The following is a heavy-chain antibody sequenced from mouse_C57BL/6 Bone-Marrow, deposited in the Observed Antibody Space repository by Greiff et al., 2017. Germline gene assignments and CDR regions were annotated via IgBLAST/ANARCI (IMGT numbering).Heavy chain of an antibody. Sequence: QVQLKESGAELARPGASVKLSCKASGSTFTSYGISWVKQRTGQGLEWIGEIYPRSGNTYYNEKFKGKATLTADKSSSTAYMELRSLTSEDSAVYFCASTAQEGFAYWGQGTLVTVSA. CDR1: GSTFTSYG. V-gene: IGHV1-81*01. CDR3: ASTAQEGFAY. CDR2: IYPRSGNT. J-gene: IGHJ3*01. D-gene: IGHD3-2*02.